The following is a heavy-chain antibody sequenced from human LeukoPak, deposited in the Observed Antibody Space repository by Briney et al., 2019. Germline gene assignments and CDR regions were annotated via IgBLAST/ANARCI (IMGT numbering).Heavy chain of an antibody. CDR3: AKDMTQYSSGYYEYFDY. D-gene: IGHD3-22*01. V-gene: IGHV3-43*02. J-gene: IGHJ4*02. Sequence: GGSLRLSCAASGFTFDDYAMHWVRQAPGKGLEWVSLISGDGGSTYYADSVKGRFTISRDNSKNSLYLQMNSLRTEDTALYYCAKDMTQYSSGYYEYFDYWGQGTLVPVSS. CDR1: GFTFDDYA. CDR2: ISGDGGST.